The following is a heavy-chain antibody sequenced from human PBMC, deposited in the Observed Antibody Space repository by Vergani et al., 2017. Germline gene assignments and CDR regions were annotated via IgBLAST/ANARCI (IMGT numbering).Heavy chain of an antibody. CDR1: GGTFSSYA. D-gene: IGHD3-22*01. Sequence: QVQLVQSGAEVKKPGSSVKVSCKASGGTFSSYAISWVRQAPGQGLEWMGGIIPIFGTANYAQKFQGRVTITADESMSTAYMELSSLRSEDTAVYYCARAGVNYYDSRGYFHFDYWGQGTLVTVSS. CDR2: IIPIFGTA. V-gene: IGHV1-69*01. J-gene: IGHJ4*02. CDR3: ARAGVNYYDSRGYFHFDY.